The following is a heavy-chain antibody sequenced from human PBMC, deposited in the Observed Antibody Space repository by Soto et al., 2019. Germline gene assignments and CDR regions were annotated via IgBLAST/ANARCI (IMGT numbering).Heavy chain of an antibody. D-gene: IGHD6-19*01. V-gene: IGHV3-33*01. J-gene: IGHJ4*02. Sequence: QVQLGESGGGVVQPGRSLRLSCAASGFTFSSYGMHWVRQAPGKGLEWVAVIWYDGSNKYYADSVKGRFTISRDNSKNTLYLQMNSLRAEDTAVYYCAREGSLAATDSPHFDYWGQGTLVTVSS. CDR2: IWYDGSNK. CDR3: AREGSLAATDSPHFDY. CDR1: GFTFSSYG.